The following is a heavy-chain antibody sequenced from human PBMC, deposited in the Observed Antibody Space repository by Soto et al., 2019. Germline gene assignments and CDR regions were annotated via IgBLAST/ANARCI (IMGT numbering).Heavy chain of an antibody. Sequence: GGSLRLSCAASGFTFRSYAMHWVRQAPGKGLEWVAVISYDGSNKYYADSVKGRFTISRDNSKNTLYLQMNSLRAEDTAVYYCARDGSRGGYYGGMDYWGKGTLVPVSS. CDR3: ARDGSRGGYYGGMDY. V-gene: IGHV3-30-3*01. J-gene: IGHJ4*02. CDR2: ISYDGSNK. CDR1: GFTFRSYA. D-gene: IGHD3-22*01.